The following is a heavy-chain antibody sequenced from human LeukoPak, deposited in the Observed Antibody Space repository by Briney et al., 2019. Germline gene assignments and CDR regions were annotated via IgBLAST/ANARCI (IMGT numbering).Heavy chain of an antibody. V-gene: IGHV3-23*01. Sequence: PGGSLRLSCAASGFTFSSSAMSWVRQVPGKGLEWVSGISASGGSTSYADSVRGRFTISRDNSENTLYVQMNSLRDEDTAVYYYAKDQRWESPHYLDSWGQGTLVTVSS. J-gene: IGHJ4*02. CDR2: ISASGGST. CDR1: GFTFSSSA. CDR3: AKDQRWESPHYLDS. D-gene: IGHD1-26*01.